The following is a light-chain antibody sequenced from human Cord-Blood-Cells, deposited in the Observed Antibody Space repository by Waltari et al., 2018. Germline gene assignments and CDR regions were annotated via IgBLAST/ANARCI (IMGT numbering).Light chain of an antibody. V-gene: IGLV2-14*01. CDR2: DVS. Sequence: QSALTQPAPVSGSPGQSITLPCHGTSGAVGGFNHVSWYQQHPGKAPKLMIYDVSNRPSGVSNRFSGSKSGNTASLTISGLQAEDEADYYCSSYTSSSTLVFGGGTKLTVL. CDR1: SGAVGGFNH. J-gene: IGLJ2*01. CDR3: SSYTSSSTLV.